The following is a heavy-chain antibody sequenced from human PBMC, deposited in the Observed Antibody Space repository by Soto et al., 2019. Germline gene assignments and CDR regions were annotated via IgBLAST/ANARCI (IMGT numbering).Heavy chain of an antibody. D-gene: IGHD4-17*01. Sequence: PSETLSLTCAVYGGSFSGYYWSWIRQPPGKGLEWIGEINHSGSTNYNPSLTSRVTISVDTSKNQFSLKLSSVTAADTAVYYCARGVTSDVWGQGTTVTVSS. CDR3: ARGVTSDV. V-gene: IGHV4-34*01. CDR2: INHSGST. CDR1: GGSFSGYY. J-gene: IGHJ6*02.